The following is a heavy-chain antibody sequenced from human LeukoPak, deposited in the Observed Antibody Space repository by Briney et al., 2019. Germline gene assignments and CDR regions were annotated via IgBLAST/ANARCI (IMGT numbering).Heavy chain of an antibody. CDR1: GFTFSSYA. CDR2: ISGSGGST. D-gene: IGHD1-14*01. V-gene: IGHV3-23*01. Sequence: PGGSLRLSCAASGFTFSSYAMSWVRQAPGKGLEWGSAISGSGGSTYYADSVKGRFTISRDSSENTLYLQTNSLKAEDTALYYCANDPDDAFDIWGQGTMVTVSS. CDR3: ANDPDDAFDI. J-gene: IGHJ3*02.